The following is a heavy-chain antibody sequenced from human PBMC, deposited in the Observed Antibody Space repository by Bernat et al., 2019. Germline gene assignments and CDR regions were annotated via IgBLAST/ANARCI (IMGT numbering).Heavy chain of an antibody. D-gene: IGHD5-18*01. Sequence: QVQLVQSGAEVKKPGASVKVSCKASGYTFTGYYMHWVRQAPGQGLEWMGWINPNSGGTNYAQKFQGWVTMTRDTSISTAYMELSRLRSDDTAVYYCARGDVDTAMVSFYYCYGMDVWGQGTTVTVSS. V-gene: IGHV1-2*04. CDR1: GYTFTGYY. J-gene: IGHJ6*02. CDR3: ARGDVDTAMVSFYYCYGMDV. CDR2: INPNSGGT.